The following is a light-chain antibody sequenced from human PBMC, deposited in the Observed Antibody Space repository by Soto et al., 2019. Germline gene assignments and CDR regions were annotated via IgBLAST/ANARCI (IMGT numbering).Light chain of an antibody. CDR1: SSNIGNNY. Sequence: QSVLTQPPSLSAAPGQTVTISCSGGSSNIGNNYVSWYQQVAGTTPKLLIFDNNKRPSGIPDRFSGSKSGTSATLGIAGLQTGDAADYYCATWDSSLSAWLFGGGTKLTGL. CDR2: DNN. CDR3: ATWDSSLSAWL. J-gene: IGLJ3*02. V-gene: IGLV1-51*01.